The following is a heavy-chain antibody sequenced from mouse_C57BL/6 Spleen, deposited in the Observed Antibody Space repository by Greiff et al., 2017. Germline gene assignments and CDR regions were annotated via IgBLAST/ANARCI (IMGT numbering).Heavy chain of an antibody. D-gene: IGHD1-1*01. Sequence: EVMLVESGGDLVKPGGSLKLSCAASGFTFSSYGMSWVRQTPDKRLEWVATISSGGSYTYYPDSVKGRFTISRDNAKNTLYLQMSSLKSEDTAMYYCARPLYYYGSSYEDYAMDYWGQGTSVTVSS. CDR1: GFTFSSYG. V-gene: IGHV5-6*01. CDR3: ARPLYYYGSSYEDYAMDY. CDR2: ISSGGSYT. J-gene: IGHJ4*01.